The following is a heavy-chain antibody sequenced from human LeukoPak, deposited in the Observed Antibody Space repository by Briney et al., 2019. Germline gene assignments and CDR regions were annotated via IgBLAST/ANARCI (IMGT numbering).Heavy chain of an antibody. J-gene: IGHJ4*02. V-gene: IGHV4-39*01. CDR3: ARHAGGISATGTRPFDY. CDR2: IYYSGST. Sequence: PSETLSLTCTVSVASFSSSTYYWGWIRQPPGKGLEWIGSIYYSGSTYYNPSLKSRVTMSVDTSKNQFSLKLSSVTAADTAVYYCARHAGGISATGTRPFDYWGQGTLVTVSS. CDR1: VASFSSSTYY. D-gene: IGHD6-13*01.